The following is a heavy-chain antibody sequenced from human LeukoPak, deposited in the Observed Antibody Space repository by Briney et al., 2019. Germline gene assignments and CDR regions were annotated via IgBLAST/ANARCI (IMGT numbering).Heavy chain of an antibody. CDR3: ARVPVVIAVAGTLDY. Sequence: GGSLRLSCTASGFTFSSYSMNWVRQAPGKGLEWVSSISSSSNYIYYADSMKGRFTISRDNAKSSLYLQMNSLRAEDTAVYYCARVPVVIAVAGTLDYWGQGTLVTVSS. CDR2: ISSSSNYI. V-gene: IGHV3-21*01. D-gene: IGHD6-19*01. J-gene: IGHJ4*02. CDR1: GFTFSSYS.